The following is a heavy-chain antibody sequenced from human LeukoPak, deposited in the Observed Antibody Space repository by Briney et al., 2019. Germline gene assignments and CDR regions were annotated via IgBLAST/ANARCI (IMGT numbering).Heavy chain of an antibody. CDR3: ARVYGDHGYYFDY. CDR1: GFTFSSYA. D-gene: IGHD4-17*01. Sequence: PGGSLRLSCAASGFTFSSYAMSWVRQAPGKGLEWVSAISGSGGSTYYADSVKGRFTISRDNSKNTLYLQMNSLRAKDTAVYYCARVYGDHGYYFDYWGQGTLVTVSS. CDR2: ISGSGGST. V-gene: IGHV3-23*01. J-gene: IGHJ4*02.